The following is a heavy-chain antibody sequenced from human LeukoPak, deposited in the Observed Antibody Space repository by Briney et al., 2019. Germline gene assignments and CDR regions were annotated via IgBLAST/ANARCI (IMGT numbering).Heavy chain of an antibody. V-gene: IGHV4-39*07. Sequence: PSETLSLTCTVSGGSISSSSYYWGWIRQPPGKGLEWIESIYYSGSTYYNPSLKSRVTISVDKSKNQFSLKLSSVTAADTAVYYRARDRGGSWYDTDYWGQGTLVTVSS. CDR2: IYYSGST. D-gene: IGHD6-13*01. J-gene: IGHJ4*02. CDR1: GGSISSSSYY. CDR3: ARDRGGSWYDTDY.